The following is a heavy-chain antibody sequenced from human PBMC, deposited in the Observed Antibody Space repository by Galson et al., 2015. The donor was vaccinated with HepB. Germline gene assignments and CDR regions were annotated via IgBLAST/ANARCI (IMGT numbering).Heavy chain of an antibody. CDR1: GYSFTDSY. Sequence: SVKVSCKASGYSFTDSYLHWVRQAPVQGLEWMGWINPNTGDTNYAQNFQGRVTLTRDTSSSATYMELNGLRSDDTGVYYCASEGIIGSGRIRVQHWGQGTLVTVSS. J-gene: IGHJ1*01. CDR3: ASEGIIGSGRIRVQH. V-gene: IGHV1-2*02. D-gene: IGHD6-19*01. CDR2: INPNTGDT.